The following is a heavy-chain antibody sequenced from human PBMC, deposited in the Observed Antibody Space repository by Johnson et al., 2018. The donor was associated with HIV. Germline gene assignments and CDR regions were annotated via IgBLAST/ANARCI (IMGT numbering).Heavy chain of an antibody. CDR1: GLTLRNAW. Sequence: VQLVESGGGLVTPGGSLRISCSGSGLTLRNAWMSWVRQAPGKGLEWVSAISGSGGSTYYADSVKGRFTISRDNSKNTLYLQMNSLRAEDTAVYYCANGGYSYGYDAFDIWGQGTMVTVSS. J-gene: IGHJ3*02. CDR3: ANGGYSYGYDAFDI. V-gene: IGHV3-23*04. D-gene: IGHD5-18*01. CDR2: ISGSGGST.